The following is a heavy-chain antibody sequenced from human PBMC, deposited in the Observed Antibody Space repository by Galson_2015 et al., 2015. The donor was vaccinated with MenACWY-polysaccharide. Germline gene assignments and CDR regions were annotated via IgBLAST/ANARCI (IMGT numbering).Heavy chain of an antibody. V-gene: IGHV3-23*01. Sequence: SLRLSCAASGFTFGTYAMNWVRQAPGKGLEWVSGIKSSGADTYYTDSVKGRFTISRDNSKNTLYLQMNSLRAEDTALYYCAKSLTSLWFLDYWGQGTPVTVSS. CDR1: GFTFGTYA. CDR3: AKSLTSLWFLDY. D-gene: IGHD3-10*01. J-gene: IGHJ4*02. CDR2: IKSSGADT.